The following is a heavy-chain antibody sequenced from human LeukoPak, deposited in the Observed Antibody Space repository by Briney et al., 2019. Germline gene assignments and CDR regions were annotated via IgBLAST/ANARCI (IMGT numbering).Heavy chain of an antibody. V-gene: IGHV3-7*01. CDR3: ARASDQYYYGMDV. CDR2: IKQDGSEK. J-gene: IGHJ6*02. CDR1: GFTFSSYW. Sequence: GGSLRLSCAASGFTFSSYWMSWVRQAPGKGLEWVANIKQDGSEKYYVDSVKGRFTISRDNAKNSLYLQMNSLRAEDTAVYYCARASDQYYYGMDVWGQGTTVTVSS.